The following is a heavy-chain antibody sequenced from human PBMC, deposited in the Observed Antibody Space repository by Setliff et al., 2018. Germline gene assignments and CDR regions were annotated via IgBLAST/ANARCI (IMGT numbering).Heavy chain of an antibody. CDR1: GYSISSGYY. V-gene: IGHV4-38-2*01. CDR2: IYRTGTT. Sequence: PSETLSLTCGVSGYSISSGYYWGWIRQPPGKGLEWIGSIYRTGTTHYNPSLKSRVTMSLDTSKNHFSLKLSSVTSLTLEDTAVYYCATSPKKVTGSDYYNYYMDVWGKGTTVTVSS. CDR3: ATSPKKVTGSDYYNYYMDV. D-gene: IGHD3-9*01. J-gene: IGHJ6*03.